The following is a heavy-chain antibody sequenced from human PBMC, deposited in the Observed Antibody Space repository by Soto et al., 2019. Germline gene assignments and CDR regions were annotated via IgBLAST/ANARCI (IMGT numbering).Heavy chain of an antibody. Sequence: QVQLVQSGAEVKKPGSSVKVSCKASGGTFSSYTISWVRQAPGQGLEWMGRIIPILGIANYAQKFQGRVTITADNSTSTAYMELSSLRSEDTAVCYCASFDFWSGPPLDYWGQGTLVTVSS. CDR3: ASFDFWSGPPLDY. D-gene: IGHD3-3*01. CDR2: IIPILGIA. CDR1: GGTFSSYT. V-gene: IGHV1-69*02. J-gene: IGHJ4*02.